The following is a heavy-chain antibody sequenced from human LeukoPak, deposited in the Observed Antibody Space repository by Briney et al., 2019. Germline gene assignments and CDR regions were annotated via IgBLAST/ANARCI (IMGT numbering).Heavy chain of an antibody. Sequence: GGSLRLSCAASGFTVSSNYMSWASQPPGKGMEWVSAIYSCGSTYYADSVKCRFTISRDNSKNTLYLQMNSLRAEDTAVYYCARDGPWDGMDVWGQGTAVTVSS. V-gene: IGHV3-66*01. CDR3: ARDGPWDGMDV. CDR1: GFTVSSNY. J-gene: IGHJ6*02. CDR2: IYSCGST. D-gene: IGHD3/OR15-3a*01.